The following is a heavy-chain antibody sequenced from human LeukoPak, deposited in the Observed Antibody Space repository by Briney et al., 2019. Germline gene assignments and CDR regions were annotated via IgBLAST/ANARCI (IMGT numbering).Heavy chain of an antibody. CDR2: ISSSTSYI. J-gene: IGHJ4*02. V-gene: IGHV3-21*01. D-gene: IGHD4-17*01. CDR3: ARAGPDNGDYTSYQKNDY. Sequence: SGGSLRLSCAVSGFTLSSYTMNWVRQAPGKGLEWVSSISSSTSYIYYADSVKGRFTISRDNPKNSLHLQMNSLRDEDTAVYYCARAGPDNGDYTSYQKNDYWGQGTLVTVSS. CDR1: GFTLSSYT.